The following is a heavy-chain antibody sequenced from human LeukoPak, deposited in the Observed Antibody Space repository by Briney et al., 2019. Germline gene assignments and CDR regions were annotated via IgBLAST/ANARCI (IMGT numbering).Heavy chain of an antibody. V-gene: IGHV4-59*01. D-gene: IGHD3-9*01. CDR3: ARGQNIDIRGKYYFDY. J-gene: IGHJ4*02. CDR1: GGSISSYY. Sequence: PSETLSLTCTVSGGSISSYYWSWIRQPPGKGLEWIGYIYYSGSTNYNPSLKSRVTISVDTSKNQFSLKLSSVTAADTAVYYCARGQNIDIRGKYYFDYWGQGTLVTVSS. CDR2: IYYSGST.